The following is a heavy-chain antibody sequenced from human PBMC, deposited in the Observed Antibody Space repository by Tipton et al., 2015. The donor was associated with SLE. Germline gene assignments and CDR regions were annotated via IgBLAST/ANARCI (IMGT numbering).Heavy chain of an antibody. J-gene: IGHJ5*02. CDR2: IYYSGST. CDR3: ARVGASGSLNWFDP. D-gene: IGHD1-26*01. V-gene: IGHV4-61*08. CDR1: GGSISSGGYY. Sequence: TLSLTCTVSGGSISSGGYYWSWIRQHPGKGLEWIGYIYYSGSTSYNPSLKSRVTISVDTSKNQFSLKLSSVTAADTAVYYCARVGASGSLNWFDPWGQGTLVTVSS.